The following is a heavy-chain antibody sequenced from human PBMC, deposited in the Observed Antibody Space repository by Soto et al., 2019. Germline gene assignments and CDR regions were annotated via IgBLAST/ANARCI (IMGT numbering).Heavy chain of an antibody. Sequence: QLQLQESGPGLVKPSETLSLTCTVSGGSISSSSYYWGWIRQPPGKGLEWIGSIYYSGSTYYNPSLKSRVTISVDTSKNQFSLKLSSVTAADTAVYYCAVPMVRGELLVPDAFDIWGQGTMVTVSS. D-gene: IGHD3-10*01. CDR2: IYYSGST. V-gene: IGHV4-39*01. CDR1: GGSISSSSYY. J-gene: IGHJ3*02. CDR3: AVPMVRGELLVPDAFDI.